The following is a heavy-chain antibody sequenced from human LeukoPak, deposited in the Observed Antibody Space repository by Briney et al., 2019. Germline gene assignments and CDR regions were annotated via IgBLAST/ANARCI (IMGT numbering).Heavy chain of an antibody. Sequence: GGSLKLPCAASGFTFSGSAMHWVRQASGKGLEGVGRIRSKANSYATAYAASVKGRFTISRDDSKNTAYLQMNSLKTEDTAVYYCTGHTNWYFDYWGQGTLVTVSS. J-gene: IGHJ4*02. D-gene: IGHD3-3*01. V-gene: IGHV3-73*01. CDR2: IRSKANSYAT. CDR3: TGHTNWYFDY. CDR1: GFTFSGSA.